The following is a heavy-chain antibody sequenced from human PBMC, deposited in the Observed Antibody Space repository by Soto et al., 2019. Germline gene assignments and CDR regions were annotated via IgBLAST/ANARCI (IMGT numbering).Heavy chain of an antibody. CDR2: INTSGTT. V-gene: IGHV3-23*01. J-gene: IGHJ4*02. CDR1: GFTFSTYA. D-gene: IGHD6-13*01. Sequence: EVQLLESGGGLVQPGGSLRLSCAASGFTFSTYAMTWVRPAPGKGLEWLSGINTSGTTYYADSVKGRFTISRDNAKNTLYLQMDGLRAEDTAVYYCAKDWYEDYWGQGTLVTVSS. CDR3: AKDWYEDY.